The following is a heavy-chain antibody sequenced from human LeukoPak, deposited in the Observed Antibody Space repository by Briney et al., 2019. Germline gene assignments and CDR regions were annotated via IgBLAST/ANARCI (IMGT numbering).Heavy chain of an antibody. V-gene: IGHV4-59*01. D-gene: IGHD3-10*01. J-gene: IGHJ4*02. CDR1: GGSISNYY. CDR3: ARDRILWSY. Sequence: SETLSLTCTVSGGSISNYYWSWIRQPPGKGLEWIGYIYYSGSTNYNPSLKSRVTISVDTSKNQFSLKLSSVTAADTAVYYCARDRILWSYWGQGTLVTVSS. CDR2: IYYSGST.